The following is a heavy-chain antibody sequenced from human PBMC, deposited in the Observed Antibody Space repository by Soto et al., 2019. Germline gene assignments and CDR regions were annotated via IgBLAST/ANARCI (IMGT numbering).Heavy chain of an antibody. CDR2: IKRRADGGTT. CDR3: TAGYCSGGSCYSVVY. CDR1: GFTFSNVW. Sequence: EVQLVESGGGLVKPGGSLSLSCAASGFTFSNVWMSWVRQAPGKGLEWVGGIKRRADGGTTDYATPVRGRFTVSRDDSKTTLYLQMNSLKTEDTAVYSCTAGYCSGGSCYSVVYWGQGPLVTVSS. V-gene: IGHV3-15*01. D-gene: IGHD2-15*01. J-gene: IGHJ4*02.